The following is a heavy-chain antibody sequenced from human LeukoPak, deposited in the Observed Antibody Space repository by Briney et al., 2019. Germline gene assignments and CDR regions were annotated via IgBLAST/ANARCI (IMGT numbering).Heavy chain of an antibody. CDR3: ARGTDANWGFNYYYMDV. Sequence: SETLSLTCAVSGYSISSGYYWGWIRQPPGKGLEWIGSIYHSGSTYYNPSLESRVTISVDTSKNQFSLKLSSVTAADTAVYYCARGTDANWGFNYYYMDVWGKGTTVTVSS. V-gene: IGHV4-38-2*01. D-gene: IGHD7-27*01. J-gene: IGHJ6*03. CDR2: IYHSGST. CDR1: GYSISSGYY.